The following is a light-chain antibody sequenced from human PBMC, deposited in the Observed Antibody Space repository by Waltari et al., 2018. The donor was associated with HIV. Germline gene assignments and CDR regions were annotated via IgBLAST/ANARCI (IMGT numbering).Light chain of an antibody. J-gene: IGLJ2*01. CDR3: CSYAGSPTFVI. CDR1: SSDIGSYNL. CDR2: DVN. Sequence: QSALTQPASVSGSLGQSITISCTGTSSDIGSYNLVSWYQQYPGKAPKVIIYDVNKWPSGVSQRFSGFKAADTASLTISGLQADDEADYYCCSYAGSPTFVIFGGGTKVTVL. V-gene: IGLV2-23*02.